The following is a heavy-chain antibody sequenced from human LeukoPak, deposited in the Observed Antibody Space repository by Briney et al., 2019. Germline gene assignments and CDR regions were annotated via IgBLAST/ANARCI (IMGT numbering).Heavy chain of an antibody. CDR2: ISGSSTYT. J-gene: IGHJ4*02. V-gene: IGHV3-11*05. CDR3: ARDCTSTSCYVFDY. CDR1: GFTFSDYY. D-gene: IGHD2-2*01. Sequence: GGSLRLSCAASGFTFSDYYMSWIRQAPGKGLEWVSYISGSSTYTNYAESVKGRFTISRDNAKNLLYLQMNSLRAEDTAVYHCARDCTSTSCYVFDYWGRGTLVSVSS.